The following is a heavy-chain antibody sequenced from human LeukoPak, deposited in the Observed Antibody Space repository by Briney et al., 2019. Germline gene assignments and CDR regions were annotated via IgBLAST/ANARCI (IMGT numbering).Heavy chain of an antibody. V-gene: IGHV3-66*01. CDR1: GFTVTSNS. J-gene: IGHJ4*02. CDR3: ARKHYYDSSGFFPPMDF. D-gene: IGHD3-22*01. Sequence: GGSLRLSCAASGFTVTSNSMSWVRQAPGKGLEWVSVIYSGGSTFYADSVKGRFTISKDNSKNTLYLQMNSLRAEDTAVYHCARKHYYDSSGFFPPMDFWGQGTLVTVSS. CDR2: IYSGGST.